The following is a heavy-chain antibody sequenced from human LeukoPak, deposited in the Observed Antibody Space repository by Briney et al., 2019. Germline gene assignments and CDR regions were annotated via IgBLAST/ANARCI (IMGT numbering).Heavy chain of an antibody. Sequence: GGSLRLSCAASGFTFSSYSMNWVRQAPGKGLEWVSYISSTSSTIYYADSVKGRFTISRDNAKNLLYLQMNSLRAEDTAVYYCARTRVGATSPFDSWGQGTLVTVSS. V-gene: IGHV3-48*04. J-gene: IGHJ4*02. CDR1: GFTFSSYS. CDR3: ARTRVGATSPFDS. D-gene: IGHD1-26*01. CDR2: ISSTSSTI.